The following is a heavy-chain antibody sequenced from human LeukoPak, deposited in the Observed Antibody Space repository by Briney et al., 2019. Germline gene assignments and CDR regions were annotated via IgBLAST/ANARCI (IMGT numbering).Heavy chain of an antibody. Sequence: GESLRLSCAASGFTFSSYEMNWVRQAPGKGLEWVSYISSSGSTIYYADSVKGRFTISRDNAKNSLYLQMDSLRAEDTAVYYCAELGITMIGGVWGKGTTVTISS. CDR2: ISSSGSTI. CDR3: AELGITMIGGV. J-gene: IGHJ6*04. V-gene: IGHV3-48*03. CDR1: GFTFSSYE. D-gene: IGHD3-10*02.